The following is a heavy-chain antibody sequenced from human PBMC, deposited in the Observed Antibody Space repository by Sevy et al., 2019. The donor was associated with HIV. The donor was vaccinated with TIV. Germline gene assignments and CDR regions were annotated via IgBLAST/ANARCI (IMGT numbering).Heavy chain of an antibody. CDR3: ATVGLRYYSGSSSYQGDWFDP. V-gene: IGHV1-24*01. Sequence: ASVKVSCKVSGYTLTKLSIHWVRQAPGKGLEWMGDFDSQDGETIYSQRFQGRVTMTVDTPTDTGYMDLSSLTSEDTAVYYCATVGLRYYSGSSSYQGDWFDPWGQGPLVTVPS. D-gene: IGHD2-15*01. CDR2: FDSQDGET. CDR1: GYTLTKLS. J-gene: IGHJ5*02.